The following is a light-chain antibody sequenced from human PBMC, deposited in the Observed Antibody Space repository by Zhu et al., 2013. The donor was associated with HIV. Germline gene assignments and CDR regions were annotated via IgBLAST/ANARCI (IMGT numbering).Light chain of an antibody. CDR1: QSVSSY. CDR3: QQYDSSSLT. CDR2: GTS. J-gene: IGKJ4*01. V-gene: IGKV3-20*01. Sequence: EIVLTQSPVTLSLSPGERATLSCRASQSVSSYLAWYQQKPGQAPRLLISGTSSRATGIPDRFSGSGSGTDFTLSISRLDPEDFAVYYCQQYDSSSLTFGGGTTVE.